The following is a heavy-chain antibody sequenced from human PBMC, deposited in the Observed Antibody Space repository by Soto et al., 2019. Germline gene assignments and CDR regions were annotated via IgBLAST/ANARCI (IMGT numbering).Heavy chain of an antibody. V-gene: IGHV3-23*01. CDR3: AKRRGAGGHFDY. CDR2: VSIGGST. J-gene: IGHJ4*02. D-gene: IGHD2-15*01. CDR1: GFTFSIYA. Sequence: GGSLRLACAASGFTFSIYAMGWVRQGPGKGLEWVAVVSIGGSTHYADSVRGRFTISRDNSKNTLSLQMNSLTAEDTAVYFCAKRRGAGGHFDYWGQGALVTVSS.